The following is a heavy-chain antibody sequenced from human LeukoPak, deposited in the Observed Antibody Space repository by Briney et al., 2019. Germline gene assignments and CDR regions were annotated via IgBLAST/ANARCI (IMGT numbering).Heavy chain of an antibody. Sequence: SVKVSCKASGYTFTSYYMHWVRQAPGQGLEWMGGIIPIFGTANYAQKFQGRVTITADESTSTAYMELSSLRSEDTAVYYCARGRKMGAVAAYMYYYYGMDVWGQGTTVTVSS. D-gene: IGHD6-19*01. CDR3: ARGRKMGAVAAYMYYYYGMDV. CDR2: IIPIFGTA. V-gene: IGHV1-69*13. CDR1: GYTFTSYY. J-gene: IGHJ6*02.